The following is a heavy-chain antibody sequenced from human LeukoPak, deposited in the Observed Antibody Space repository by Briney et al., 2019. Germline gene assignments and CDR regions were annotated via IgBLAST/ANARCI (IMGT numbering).Heavy chain of an antibody. CDR1: GYSISSGYY. CDR2: IYHSGST. V-gene: IGHV4-38-2*01. D-gene: IGHD1-26*01. J-gene: IGHJ4*02. Sequence: PSETLSLTCAVSGYSISSGYYWGWIRQPPGKGLEWIGSIYHSGSTYYNPSLKSRVTISVDTSKNQFPLKLSSVTAADTAVYYCARGEWELRVYYFDYWGQGTLVTVSS. CDR3: ARGEWELRVYYFDY.